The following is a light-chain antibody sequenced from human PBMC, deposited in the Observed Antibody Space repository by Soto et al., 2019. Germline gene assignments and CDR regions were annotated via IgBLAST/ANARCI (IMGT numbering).Light chain of an antibody. CDR3: LQDYNYPFT. CDR1: QDIRKD. V-gene: IGKV1-6*01. J-gene: IGKJ2*01. Sequence: AIQMTQSPSSLSASVGDRVTITCRASQDIRKDLAWYQQKPGKAPQILIYGASTLQTGVASRFSGSGSATDFTLTISSLQPEDSAAHYCLQDYNYPFTFGQGTKVDNK. CDR2: GAS.